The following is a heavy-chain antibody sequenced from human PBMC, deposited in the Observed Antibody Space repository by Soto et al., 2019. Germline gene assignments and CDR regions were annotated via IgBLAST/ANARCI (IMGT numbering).Heavy chain of an antibody. CDR3: ARGSRAFDY. J-gene: IGHJ4*02. CDR1: GYTFSSYG. CDR2: ISGYNGNT. V-gene: IGHV1-18*01. Sequence: QVPLVQSGGEVKKPGASVKVSCKASGYTFSSYGITWVRQAPGQGLEWMGWISGYNGNTNYAQKLQGRVSMTRDTFTSTAYMELRSLRSDDTAVYYCARGSRAFDYWGQGTLVTVSS.